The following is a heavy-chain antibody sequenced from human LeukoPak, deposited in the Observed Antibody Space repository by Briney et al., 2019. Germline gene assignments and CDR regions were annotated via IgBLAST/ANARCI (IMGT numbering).Heavy chain of an antibody. J-gene: IGHJ3*02. V-gene: IGHV3-23*01. CDR2: ISGSCGST. D-gene: IGHD5-12*01. CDR1: GFTFSSYA. Sequence: PGGTLRLSCSASGFTFSSYAMSWVRQAPGKGLEWGSAISGSCGSTYYAYSVKGRFTISRDNSKNTLYLQINSLRARDTAVYSCAKEDLGYLNGDAFDIWGQGTMVTVSS. CDR3: AKEDLGYLNGDAFDI.